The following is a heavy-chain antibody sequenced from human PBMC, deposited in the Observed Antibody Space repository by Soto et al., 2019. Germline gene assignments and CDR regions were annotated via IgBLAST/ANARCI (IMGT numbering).Heavy chain of an antibody. CDR1: GYTFTSYG. CDR2: ISAYNGNT. J-gene: IGHJ4*02. D-gene: IGHD6-6*01. Sequence: ASVKVSCKASGYTFTSYGISWVRQAPGQGLEWMGWISAYNGNTNYAQKLQGRVTMTTDTSTSTAYMELRSLRSDDTAVYYCARVPEGYSSSSHFDYWGQGTLVTVSS. CDR3: ARVPEGYSSSSHFDY. V-gene: IGHV1-18*01.